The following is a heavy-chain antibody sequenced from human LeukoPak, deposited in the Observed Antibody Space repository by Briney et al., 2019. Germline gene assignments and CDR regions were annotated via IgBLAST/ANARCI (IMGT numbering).Heavy chain of an antibody. V-gene: IGHV4-61*03. CDR3: ATEAPIFQY. J-gene: IGHJ1*01. Sequence: PSETLSLTCSVSGYSISSGYYWGWIRQPPGKGLEWIGYMFYSGSTTYNPSLKSRVTMSVDTSKNHFSLNLTSVTAADTAVYYCATEAPIFQYWGQGTLVTVSS. CDR2: MFYSGST. CDR1: GYSISSGYY. D-gene: IGHD3-3*01.